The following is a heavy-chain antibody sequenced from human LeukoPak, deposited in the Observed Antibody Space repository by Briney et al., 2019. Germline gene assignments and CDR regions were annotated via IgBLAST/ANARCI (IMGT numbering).Heavy chain of an antibody. V-gene: IGHV4-59*01. Sequence: SETLSLTSTVSGGSISSYYWSWIRQPPGKGLEWIGYIYYSGSTNYNPSLKSRVTISVDTSKNQFSLKLSSVTAADTAVYYCAREVVAANWYNWFDPWGQGTLVTVSS. D-gene: IGHD2-15*01. J-gene: IGHJ5*02. CDR3: AREVVAANWYNWFDP. CDR1: GGSISSYY. CDR2: IYYSGST.